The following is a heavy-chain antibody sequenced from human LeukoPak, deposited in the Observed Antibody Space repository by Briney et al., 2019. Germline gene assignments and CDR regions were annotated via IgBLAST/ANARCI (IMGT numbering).Heavy chain of an antibody. CDR1: GFTFSSYA. Sequence: PGGSLRLSYAASGFTFSSYAMSWVRQAPGKGLEWVSAISGSGGSTYYADSVKGRFTISRDNSKNTLYLQMNSLRAEDTAVYYCAKDKKSITMVRGVLDYWGQGTLVTVSS. D-gene: IGHD3-10*01. CDR3: AKDKKSITMVRGVLDY. J-gene: IGHJ4*02. V-gene: IGHV3-23*01. CDR2: ISGSGGST.